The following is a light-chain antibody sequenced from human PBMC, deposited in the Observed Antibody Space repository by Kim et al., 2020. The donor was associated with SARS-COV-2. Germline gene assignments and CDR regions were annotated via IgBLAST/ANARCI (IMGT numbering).Light chain of an antibody. V-gene: IGLV3-21*04. Sequence: SYELTQPPSVSVAPGKTARITCGGNNIGSKSVHWYQQKPGQAPVLVIYYDSDRPSGIPERFSGSNSGNTATLTISRVEAGDEADYYCQVWHSSSDHVVFG. CDR3: QVWHSSSDHVV. CDR1: NIGSKS. J-gene: IGLJ2*01. CDR2: YDS.